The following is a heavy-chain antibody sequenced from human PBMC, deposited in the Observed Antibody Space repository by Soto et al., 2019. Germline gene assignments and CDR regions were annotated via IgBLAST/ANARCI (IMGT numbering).Heavy chain of an antibody. J-gene: IGHJ1*01. Sequence: SVKVSCKASGGTFSSYAISWVRQAPGQGLEWMGGIIPIFGTANYAQKFQGRVTITADESTSTAYMELSSLRSEDTAVHYCARDRGYSGYPRYFQHWGQGTLVTVSS. D-gene: IGHD5-12*01. CDR1: GGTFSSYA. CDR3: ARDRGYSGYPRYFQH. V-gene: IGHV1-69*13. CDR2: IIPIFGTA.